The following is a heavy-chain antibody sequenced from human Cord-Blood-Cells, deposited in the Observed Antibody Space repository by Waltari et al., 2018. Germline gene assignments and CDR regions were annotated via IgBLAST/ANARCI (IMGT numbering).Heavy chain of an antibody. CDR2: IIPSFATS. V-gene: IGHV1-69*01. J-gene: IGHJ4*02. CDR3: ARGYRGSPYYFDY. CDR1: GGTFSSDA. Sequence: QVQLVQSGAEVKKPGSSVRVSCKASGGTFSSDAISWVRQAPGQGLEWMGGIIPSFATSNYDQKFQGRVTITADDSTSTAYMELSSLRSEDTAVYYCARGYRGSPYYFDYWGQGTLVTVSS. D-gene: IGHD1-26*01.